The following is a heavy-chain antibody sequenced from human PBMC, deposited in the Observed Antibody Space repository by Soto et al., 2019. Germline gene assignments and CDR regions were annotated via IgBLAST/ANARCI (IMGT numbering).Heavy chain of an antibody. J-gene: IGHJ6*02. V-gene: IGHV4-34*01. CDR3: SRNRGSGSYYTYYYYGMDV. CDR1: GGSFSGYY. D-gene: IGHD3-10*01. Sequence: SETLSLTCAVYGGSFSGYYWSWIRQPPGKGLEWIGEINHSGSTNYNPSLKSRVTISVDTSKNQFSLKLSSVTAADTAVYYCSRNRGSGSYYTYYYYGMDVWGQGTTVTVSS. CDR2: INHSGST.